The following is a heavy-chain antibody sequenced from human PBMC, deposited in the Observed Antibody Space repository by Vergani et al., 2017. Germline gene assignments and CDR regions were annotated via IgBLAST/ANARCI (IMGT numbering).Heavy chain of an antibody. D-gene: IGHD3-10*01. J-gene: IGHJ4*02. Sequence: EVQLVESGGGLVQPGGSLRLSCAASGFTFSSYSMNWVRQAPGKGLEWVSYISSSSSTIYYADSVKGRFTISRDNVKNSLYLQMNSLRAEDTAVYYCARDGTDYGSGSYYPSWYFDYWGQGTLVTVSS. CDR2: ISSSSSTI. V-gene: IGHV3-48*01. CDR3: ARDGTDYGSGSYYPSWYFDY. CDR1: GFTFSSYS.